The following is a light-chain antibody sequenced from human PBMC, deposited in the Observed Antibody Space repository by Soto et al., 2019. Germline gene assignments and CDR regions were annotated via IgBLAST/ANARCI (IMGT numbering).Light chain of an antibody. J-gene: IGLJ1*01. CDR3: AAWDDSLNGYV. Sequence: QSVLTQPPSASGTPGQRVTISCSGSSSNIGSNTVNWYQQLPGTAPKLLIHANNQRPSGVPDRFSGSKSGTSASLAISWLQSEEADYYCAAWDDSLNGYVLGTGTKV. CDR1: SSNIGSNT. CDR2: ANN. V-gene: IGLV1-44*01.